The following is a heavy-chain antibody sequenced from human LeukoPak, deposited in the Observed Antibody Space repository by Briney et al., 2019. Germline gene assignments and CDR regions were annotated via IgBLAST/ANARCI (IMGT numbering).Heavy chain of an antibody. D-gene: IGHD3-22*01. V-gene: IGHV3-21*01. Sequence: GGSLRLSCAASGFTLTSYTMNWVRQAPGKRLEWVSFISSTSSYIYYADSVKGRFTISRDNARNSLFLQMNSLRAEDTAMYYCAISRYYSDSSAYYPDHWGQGTLVTVSS. CDR2: ISSTSSYI. CDR3: AISRYYSDSSAYYPDH. J-gene: IGHJ4*02. CDR1: GFTLTSYT.